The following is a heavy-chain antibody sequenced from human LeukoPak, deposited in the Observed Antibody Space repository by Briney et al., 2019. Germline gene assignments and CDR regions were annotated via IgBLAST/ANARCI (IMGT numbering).Heavy chain of an antibody. CDR3: ARHEKQLEVVDY. D-gene: IGHD6-13*01. Sequence: SETLSLTCTVSGGSIISSSYYWGWIRQPPGKGLEWIGSIYYSGSTYYNPSLKSRVTISVDTSKNQFSLKLSSVTAADTAVYYCARHEKQLEVVDYWGQGTLVTVSS. CDR1: GGSIISSSYY. CDR2: IYYSGST. J-gene: IGHJ4*02. V-gene: IGHV4-39*01.